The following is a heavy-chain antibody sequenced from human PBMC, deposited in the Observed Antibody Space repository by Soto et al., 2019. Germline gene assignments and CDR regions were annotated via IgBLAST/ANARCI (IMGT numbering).Heavy chain of an antibody. Sequence: SETLSLTCAVYGGSFSGNYWSWIRQPPGKGLEWMGEINHSGNTNYNPSLKSRVTLSVDTSNNQFSLKLTSVTAADTAVYYCARTPYDYVWGSYRDVYYYAMDVWGQGTTVTVSS. CDR1: GGSFSGNY. J-gene: IGHJ6*02. CDR2: INHSGNT. V-gene: IGHV4-34*01. CDR3: ARTPYDYVWGSYRDVYYYAMDV. D-gene: IGHD3-16*02.